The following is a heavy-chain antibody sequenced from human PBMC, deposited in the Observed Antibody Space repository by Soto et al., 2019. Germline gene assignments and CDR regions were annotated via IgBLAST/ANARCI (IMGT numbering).Heavy chain of an antibody. J-gene: IGHJ6*02. CDR3: TLGYCSSTSCYTGYYYYAMDV. CDR2: ISSYNGNT. D-gene: IGHD2-2*02. Sequence: QVQLVQSGAEVRKPGASVKVSCKASGYTFTSYGITWVRQAPGQGLEWMGWISSYNGNTNYAQKFQGRVTMTTDTSTSTAYMELRSLRSDDTAVYYCTLGYCSSTSCYTGYYYYAMDVWGQGNTVTVSS. CDR1: GYTFTSYG. V-gene: IGHV1-18*01.